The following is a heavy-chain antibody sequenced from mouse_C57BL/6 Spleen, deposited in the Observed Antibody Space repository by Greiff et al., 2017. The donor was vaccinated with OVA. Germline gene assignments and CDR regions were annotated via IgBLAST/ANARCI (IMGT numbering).Heavy chain of an antibody. D-gene: IGHD2-3*01. CDR1: GYTFTSYW. V-gene: IGHV1-69*01. Sequence: QVQLQQPGAELVMPGASVKLSCKASGYTFTSYWMHWVKQRPGQGLEWIGEIDPSDSYTNYNQKFKGKSTLTVDKSSSTAYMQLSSLTSEDSAVYYCARSLYDGYPDYWGQGTTLTVSS. CDR2: IDPSDSYT. CDR3: ARSLYDGYPDY. J-gene: IGHJ2*01.